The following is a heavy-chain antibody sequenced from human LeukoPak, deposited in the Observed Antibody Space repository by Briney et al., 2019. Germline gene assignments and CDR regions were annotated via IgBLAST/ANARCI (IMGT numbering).Heavy chain of an antibody. CDR1: GYTFTSYG. CDR3: ARLRFAWTQYDY. V-gene: IGHV1-18*01. J-gene: IGHJ4*02. Sequence: ASVKVSCKASGYTFTSYGISWERQAPGQGLEWMGWISAYNGNTNYAQKLQGRVTMTTDTSTSTAYMELRSLRSDDTAVYYCARLRFAWTQYDYWGQGTLVTVSS. CDR2: ISAYNGNT. D-gene: IGHD1-1*01.